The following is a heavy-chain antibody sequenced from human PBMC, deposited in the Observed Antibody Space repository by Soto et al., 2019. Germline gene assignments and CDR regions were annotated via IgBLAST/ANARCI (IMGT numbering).Heavy chain of an antibody. CDR2: INSDGSST. V-gene: IGHV3-74*01. J-gene: IGHJ5*01. D-gene: IGHD2-15*01. Sequence: GGSLRLSCAASGFTFSSYWMHWVRQAPGKGLVWVSRINSDGSSTSYADSVKGRFTISRDNAKNSLYLQMNSLRAEDTAVYYCARGGVVAATSNWFDSWGQGTLVTVSS. CDR1: GFTFSSYW. CDR3: ARGGVVAATSNWFDS.